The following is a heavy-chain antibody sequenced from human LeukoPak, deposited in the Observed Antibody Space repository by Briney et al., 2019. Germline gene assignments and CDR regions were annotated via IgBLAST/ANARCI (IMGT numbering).Heavy chain of an antibody. CDR1: GFTFDDYG. D-gene: IGHD5-18*01. CDR2: INWNGGST. Sequence: GGSLRLSCAASGFTFDDYGMSWVRQAPGKGLEWVSGINWNGGSTGYADSVKGRFTISRDNAKNSLYLQMNCLRAEDTALYYCARVRYSYGYASAFDIWGQGTMVTVSS. CDR3: ARVRYSYGYASAFDI. J-gene: IGHJ3*02. V-gene: IGHV3-20*04.